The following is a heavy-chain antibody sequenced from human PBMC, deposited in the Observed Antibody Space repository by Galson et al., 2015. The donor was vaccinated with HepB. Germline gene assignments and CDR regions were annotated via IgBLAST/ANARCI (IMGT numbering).Heavy chain of an antibody. CDR2: IDPSDSYT. CDR1: GYSFTSYW. V-gene: IGHV5-10-1*01. Sequence: QSGAEVKKPGESLRISCKGSGYSFTSYWISWVRQMPGKGLEWMGRIDPSDSYTNYSPSFQGHVTISADKSISTAYLQWSSLKASDTAMYYCARFDCSSTSCYIDGYFDLWGRGTLVTVSS. CDR3: ARFDCSSTSCYIDGYFDL. D-gene: IGHD2-2*02. J-gene: IGHJ2*01.